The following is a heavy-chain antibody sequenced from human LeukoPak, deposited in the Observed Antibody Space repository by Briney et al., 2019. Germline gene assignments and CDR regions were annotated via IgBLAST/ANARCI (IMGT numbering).Heavy chain of an antibody. CDR2: ISAYNGDT. V-gene: IGHV1-18*01. CDR1: GYTFTSYG. J-gene: IGHJ4*02. Sequence: ASVKVSCKASGYTFTSYGINWVRQAPGQGLEWMGWISAYNGDTNYAQKLQGRVTMTTDTSTSTAYMELRSLRSDDTAVYYCARDQGTVLLGYFDYWGQGTLVTVSS. D-gene: IGHD2-21*01. CDR3: ARDQGTVLLGYFDY.